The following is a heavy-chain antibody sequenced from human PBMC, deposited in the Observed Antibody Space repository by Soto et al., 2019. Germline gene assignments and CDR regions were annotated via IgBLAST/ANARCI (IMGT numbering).Heavy chain of an antibody. J-gene: IGHJ4*02. CDR2: IYDSGST. V-gene: IGHV4-59*01. CDR1: GASLSGNY. Sequence: PSDTLSLTCTVSGASLSGNYWSWIRQPPGKGLEWIGYIYDSGSTNYSPSLQSRVTMSVDRSKNQFSLALTSVTAADTAVYFCARYRRGTGWYYLDYWGQGILVNVSS. CDR3: ARYRRGTGWYYLDY. D-gene: IGHD6-19*01.